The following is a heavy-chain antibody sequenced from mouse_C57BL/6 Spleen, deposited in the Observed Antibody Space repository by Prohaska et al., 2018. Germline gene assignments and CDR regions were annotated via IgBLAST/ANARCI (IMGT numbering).Heavy chain of an antibody. V-gene: IGHV1-26*01. D-gene: IGHD2-1*01. Sequence: LKISCKASGYTFTDYYMNWVKQSHGKSLEWIGDINPNNGGTSYNQKFKGKATLTVDKSSSTAYMELHSLTSEDSAVYYCARGGGNVYYAMDYWGQGTSVTVSS. CDR3: ARGGGNVYYAMDY. CDR1: GYTFTDYY. J-gene: IGHJ4*01. CDR2: INPNNGGT.